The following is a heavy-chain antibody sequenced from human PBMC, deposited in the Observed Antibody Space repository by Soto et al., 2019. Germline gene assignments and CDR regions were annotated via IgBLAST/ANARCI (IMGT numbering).Heavy chain of an antibody. CDR1: GGSFSGYY. CDR3: ARGVVFTAYATFDF. J-gene: IGHJ4*02. CDR2: IVYSGAT. D-gene: IGHD2-15*01. V-gene: IGHV4-34*02. Sequence: QVQLRLWGAGPVRPSETLSLTCVVFGGSFSGYYWTWIRQPPGKGLEWIGEIVYSGATNVNPSLQSRVTIAVDTSTNQFSLRLDSVTAADTAVYYCARGVVFTAYATFDFWGQGKLVTVSS.